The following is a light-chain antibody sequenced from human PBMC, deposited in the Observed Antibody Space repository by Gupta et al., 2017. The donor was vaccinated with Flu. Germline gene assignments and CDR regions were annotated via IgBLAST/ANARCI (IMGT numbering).Light chain of an antibody. Sequence: QSALTQPASVSGSPGQSITISCTGTSSDVGAYNYVSWYQQHPGKAPRLIIYEVHNWPSGVSTRFSGSKSGNTASLTISGLRAEDEADYYCSSSTTTTALGVVFGGGTKVTVL. CDR2: EVH. CDR1: SSDVGAYNY. J-gene: IGLJ2*01. V-gene: IGLV2-14*01. CDR3: SSSTTTTALGVV.